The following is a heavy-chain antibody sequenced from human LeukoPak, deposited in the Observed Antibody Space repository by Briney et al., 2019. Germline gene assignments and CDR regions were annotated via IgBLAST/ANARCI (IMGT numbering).Heavy chain of an antibody. D-gene: IGHD2-2*01. CDR2: IYYSGST. CDR3: ATVVPAAYFDY. CDR1: GGSISSYY. V-gene: IGHV4-59*01. Sequence: KPSETLSLTCTVSGGSISSYYWSWIRQPPGKGLEWIGYIYYSGSTNYNPSLKSRVTISVDTSKNQFSLKLSSVTAADTAVYYCATVVPAAYFDYWGQGTLVTVSS. J-gene: IGHJ4*02.